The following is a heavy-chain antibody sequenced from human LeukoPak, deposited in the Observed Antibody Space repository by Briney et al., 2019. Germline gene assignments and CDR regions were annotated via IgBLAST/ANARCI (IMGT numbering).Heavy chain of an antibody. CDR1: GYTFTSNG. D-gene: IGHD3-22*01. Sequence: ASVKVSRKASGYTFTSNGISWVRQAPGQGLEWMGWISAYNGNTNYAQKLQGRVTMTTDTSTSTAYMELRSLRSDDTAVYYCARYYYDSSDFDYWGQGTLVTVSS. CDR2: ISAYNGNT. J-gene: IGHJ4*02. V-gene: IGHV1-18*01. CDR3: ARYYYDSSDFDY.